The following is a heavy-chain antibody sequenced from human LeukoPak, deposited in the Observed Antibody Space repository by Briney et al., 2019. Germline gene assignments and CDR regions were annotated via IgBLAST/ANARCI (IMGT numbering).Heavy chain of an antibody. Sequence: GGSLRLSCAASGFSFSNFAMTWVRQAPGKGLEWVSGISYSGGSTYYADSVKGRFTISRDNSQNTLYLQMNSLRAEDTAVYYCARDYADYVGYFFFDYWGQGTLVTVSS. D-gene: IGHD4-17*01. CDR2: ISYSGGST. CDR1: GFSFSNFA. CDR3: ARDYADYVGYFFFDY. J-gene: IGHJ4*02. V-gene: IGHV3-23*01.